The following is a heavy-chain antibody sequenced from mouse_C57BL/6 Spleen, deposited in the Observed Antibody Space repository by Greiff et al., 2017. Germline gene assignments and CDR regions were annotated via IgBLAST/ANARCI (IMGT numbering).Heavy chain of an antibody. CDR2: ISYDGSN. J-gene: IGHJ2*01. CDR3: ARDPYDGYSDY. Sequence: DVQLQESGPGLVKPSQSLSLTCSVTGYSITSGYYWNWIRQFPGNKLEWMGYISYDGSNNYNPSLKNRISITRDTSKNQFFLKLNSVTTEDTATYYCARDPYDGYSDYWGQGTTLTVSS. D-gene: IGHD2-3*01. CDR1: GYSITSGYY. V-gene: IGHV3-6*01.